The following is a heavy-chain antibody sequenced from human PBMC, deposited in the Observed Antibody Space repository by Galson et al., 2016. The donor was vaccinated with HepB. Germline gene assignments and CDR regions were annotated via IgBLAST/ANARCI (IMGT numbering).Heavy chain of an antibody. V-gene: IGHV4-4*09. CDR1: GVSIGTYH. CDR3: ASHPDYGDY. J-gene: IGHJ4*01. Sequence: SETLSLTCTVSGVSIGTYHWSRFRQSPGKRLEWIGYIYSDGTTTYTPSLKSRITISIDTSKRQLSLTLRSVTAADTAVYSCASHPDYGDYWGQGTLVTVSS. CDR2: IYSDGTT.